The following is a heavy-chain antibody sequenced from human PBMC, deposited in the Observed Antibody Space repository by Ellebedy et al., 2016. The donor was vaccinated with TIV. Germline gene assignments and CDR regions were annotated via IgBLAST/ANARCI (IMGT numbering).Heavy chain of an antibody. CDR1: GFTFTNYS. V-gene: IGHV3-21*01. CDR3: ARDRNSGWLDS. CDR2: ITRSSTYI. Sequence: GESLKISXADSGFTFTNYSMNWVRQAPGKGLEWIASITRSSTYIYYAPSVKGRFTISRDNAQRSLHLQLNSLRVDDTAVYFCARDRNSGWLDSWGQGTQVTVSS. D-gene: IGHD1-26*01. J-gene: IGHJ4*02.